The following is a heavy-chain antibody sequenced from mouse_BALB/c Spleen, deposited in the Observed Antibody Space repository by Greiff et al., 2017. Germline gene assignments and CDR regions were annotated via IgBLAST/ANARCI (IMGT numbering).Heavy chain of an antibody. D-gene: IGHD2-4*01. CDR3: ASYDYSGFAY. CDR2: IWAGGST. J-gene: IGHJ3*01. Sequence: QVQLKESGPGLVAPSQSLSITCTVSEFSLTSYGVHWVRQPPGKGLEWLGVIWAGGSTNYNSALMSRLSISKDNSKSQVFLKMNSLQTDDTAMYYCASYDYSGFAYWGQGTLVTVSA. CDR1: EFSLTSYG. V-gene: IGHV2-9*02.